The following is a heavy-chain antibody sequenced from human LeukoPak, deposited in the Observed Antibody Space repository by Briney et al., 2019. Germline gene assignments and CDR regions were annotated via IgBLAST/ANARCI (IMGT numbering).Heavy chain of an antibody. CDR3: ARGPRIAARPVKYNWFDP. CDR1: GFTFSSYS. V-gene: IGHV3-21*01. J-gene: IGHJ5*02. D-gene: IGHD6-6*01. Sequence: PGGSLRLSCAASGFTFSSYSMNWVRQAPGKGLEWVSSISSSSSYIYYADSVKGRFTISRDNAKNSLYLQMNSLRAEDTAVYYCARGPRIAARPVKYNWFDPWGQGTLVTVSS. CDR2: ISSSSSYI.